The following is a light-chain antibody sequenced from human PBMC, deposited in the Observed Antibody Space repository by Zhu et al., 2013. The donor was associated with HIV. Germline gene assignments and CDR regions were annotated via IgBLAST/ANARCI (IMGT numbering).Light chain of an antibody. CDR2: WAS. J-gene: IGKJ2*01. V-gene: IGKV4-1*01. CDR1: QSVLYSSNNKNY. CDR3: HQYYTTPRT. Sequence: DIVMTQSPDSLAVSLGERATINCKSSQSVLYSSNNKNYLAWYQQKPGQPPKLLVYWASTRESGVPDRFSGSGSGTDFTLTISSLQAEDVAVYYCHQYYTTPRTFGPGD.